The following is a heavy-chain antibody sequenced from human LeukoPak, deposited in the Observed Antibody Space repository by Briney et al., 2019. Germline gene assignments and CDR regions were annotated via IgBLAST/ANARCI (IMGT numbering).Heavy chain of an antibody. CDR3: TKGLFYDYGYNYFDS. CDR1: GFIFDDRA. D-gene: IGHD4/OR15-4a*01. CDR2: INWNSGGI. Sequence: GRSLRLSCAASGFIFDDRAMHWVRQAPGKGLEWVSRINWNSGGIGYADSVKGRFTNSRDNAKNSLYLQMNSLRAEDTALYYCTKGLFYDYGYNYFDSWGQGTLVTVSS. V-gene: IGHV3-9*01. J-gene: IGHJ5*01.